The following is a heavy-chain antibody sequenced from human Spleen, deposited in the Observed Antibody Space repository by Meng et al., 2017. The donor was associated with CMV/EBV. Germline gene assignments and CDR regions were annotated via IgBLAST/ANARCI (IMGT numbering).Heavy chain of an antibody. CDR3: ARQAPMVRGVIGPRYYYYGMDV. CDR1: GGSFSGYY. V-gene: IGHV4-34*01. CDR2: INHSGST. Sequence: SETLSLTCAVYGGSFSGYYWSWIRQPPGKGLEWIGEINHSGSTNYNPSLKSRVTIPVDTSKNQFSLKLSSVTAADTAVYYCARQAPMVRGVIGPRYYYYGMDVWGQGTTVTVSS. D-gene: IGHD3-10*01. J-gene: IGHJ6*02.